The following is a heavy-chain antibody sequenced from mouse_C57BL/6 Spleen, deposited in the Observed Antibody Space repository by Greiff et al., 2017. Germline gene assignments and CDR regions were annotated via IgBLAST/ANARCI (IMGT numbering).Heavy chain of an antibody. V-gene: IGHV1-52*01. D-gene: IGHD1-1*01. J-gene: IGHJ3*01. CDR2: IDPSASET. CDR3: ARSWYYGSSPFAY. CDR1: GYTFTSYW. Sequence: VQLQQSGAELVRPGSSVKLSCKASGYTFTSYWMHWVKQRPIQGLEWIGNIDPSASETHYNQKFKDKATLTVDKSSSTAYMQLSSLTSEDSAVYYCARSWYYGSSPFAYWGQGTLVTVSA.